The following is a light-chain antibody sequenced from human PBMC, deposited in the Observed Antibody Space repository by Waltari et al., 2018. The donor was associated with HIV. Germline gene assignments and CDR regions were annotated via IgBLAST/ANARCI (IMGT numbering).Light chain of an antibody. J-gene: IGLJ3*02. Sequence: QAVLTQPSSLSASPGASASLTCTCGSGINVATYRIYWYQQKPGSPPQYLLWYKSDSVKQRGFGVSSRFSASKATSANAGIFLISGLQSEDEADYYCMIWHNSVWVFGGGTKLTVL. CDR1: SGINVATYR. CDR2: YKSDSVK. CDR3: MIWHNSVWV. V-gene: IGLV5-45*02.